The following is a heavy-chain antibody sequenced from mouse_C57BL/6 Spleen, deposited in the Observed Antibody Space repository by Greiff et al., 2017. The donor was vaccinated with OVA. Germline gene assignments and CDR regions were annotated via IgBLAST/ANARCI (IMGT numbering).Heavy chain of an antibody. D-gene: IGHD2-2*01. V-gene: IGHV1-54*01. CDR2: INPGSGGT. CDR1: GYAFTNYL. CDR3: AISEWLPFDY. Sequence: QVQLQQSGAELVRPGTSVKVSCKASGYAFTNYLIEWVKQRPGQGLEWIGVINPGSGGTNYNEKFKGKATLTADKSSSTAYMQLSSLTSEDSAVYFCAISEWLPFDYWGQGTTLTVSS. J-gene: IGHJ2*01.